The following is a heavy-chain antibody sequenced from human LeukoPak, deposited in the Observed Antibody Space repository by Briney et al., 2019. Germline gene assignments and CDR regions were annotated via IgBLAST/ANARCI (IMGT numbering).Heavy chain of an antibody. CDR1: GFTFSSYG. CDR3: ARDRVLRFLDWSYDAFDI. CDR2: IRYDGSNK. V-gene: IGHV3-30*02. D-gene: IGHD3-9*01. Sequence: PGGSLRLSCAASGFTFSSYGMHWVRQAPGKGLEWVAFIRYDGSNKYYADSVKGRFTISRDNAKNTLYLQMNSLRAEDTAVYYCARDRVLRFLDWSYDAFDIWGQGTMVTVSS. J-gene: IGHJ3*02.